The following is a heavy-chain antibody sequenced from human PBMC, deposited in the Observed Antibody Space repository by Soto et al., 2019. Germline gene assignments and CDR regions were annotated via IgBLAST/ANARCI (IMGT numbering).Heavy chain of an antibody. CDR2: IWYDGSNK. CDR3: ARDGSGSTHQFDY. V-gene: IGHV3-33*01. J-gene: IGHJ4*02. D-gene: IGHD1-26*01. Sequence: PGWSLRVSCASSGFTFSTYGMHWVRQAPGKGLEWVAVIWYDGSNKYYADSVKGRFTISRDNSKNTLYLQMNSLRVEDTAVYYCARDGSGSTHQFDYWGQGTLVTVSS. CDR1: GFTFSTYG.